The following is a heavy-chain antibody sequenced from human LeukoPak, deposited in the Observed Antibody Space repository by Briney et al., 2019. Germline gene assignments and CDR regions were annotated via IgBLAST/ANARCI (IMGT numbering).Heavy chain of an antibody. CDR2: IRYDGSNK. CDR1: GFTFSSYG. Sequence: GGSLRLSCAASGFTFSSYGMHWVRQAPGKGLEWVAFIRYDGSNKYYADSVKGRFTISRDNSKNTLYLQMNSLRAEDTAVYYCAKDRGLGYCSTTSCYGMDVWGQGTTVTVSS. V-gene: IGHV3-30*02. J-gene: IGHJ6*02. D-gene: IGHD2-2*01. CDR3: AKDRGLGYCSTTSCYGMDV.